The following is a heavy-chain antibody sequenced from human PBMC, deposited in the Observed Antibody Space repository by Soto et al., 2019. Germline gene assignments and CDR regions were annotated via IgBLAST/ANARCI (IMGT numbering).Heavy chain of an antibody. V-gene: IGHV3-30*18. D-gene: IGHD3-22*01. CDR2: TSYDGNNK. J-gene: IGHJ6*02. CDR3: AKGGSGNYLTYYYYYGMDV. CDR1: GFSLSNNG. Sequence: GSLRLSCAASGFSLSNNGMHWVRQAPGKGLEWVAVTSYDGNNKYYADSVKGRFTISRDNSKNTVYLEMNNLRAEDTAMYYCAKGGSGNYLTYYYYYGMDVWGQGTTVTVSS.